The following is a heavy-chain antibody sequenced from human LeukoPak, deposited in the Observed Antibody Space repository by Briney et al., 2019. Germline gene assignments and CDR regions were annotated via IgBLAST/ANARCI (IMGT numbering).Heavy chain of an antibody. D-gene: IGHD4-17*01. V-gene: IGHV1-18*01. CDR1: GYTFTSYG. J-gene: IGHJ4*02. CDR3: ARGDLGDYGDRTLDY. CDR2: ISVYNGNT. Sequence: ASVKVSCKASGYTFTSYGISWVRQAPGQGLEWMGWISVYNGNTNYAQKLQGRVTMTTNTSTSTAYMELRSLRSDDTAVYYCARGDLGDYGDRTLDYWGQGTLVTVSS.